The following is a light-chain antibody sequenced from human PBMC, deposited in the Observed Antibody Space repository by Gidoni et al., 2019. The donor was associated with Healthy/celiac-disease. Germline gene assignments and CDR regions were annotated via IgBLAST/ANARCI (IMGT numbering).Light chain of an antibody. CDR1: QSVSSY. Sequence: ELVLTQSPATLSLSPGERAPLSCRASQSVSSYLDWYQQKPGQAPRLLIYDASTRATGIPARFSGSGSGTDFTLTISSLEPEDFAVYYCQQRSNWPPLFTFGPGTKVDIK. CDR3: QQRSNWPPLFT. CDR2: DAS. J-gene: IGKJ3*01. V-gene: IGKV3-11*01.